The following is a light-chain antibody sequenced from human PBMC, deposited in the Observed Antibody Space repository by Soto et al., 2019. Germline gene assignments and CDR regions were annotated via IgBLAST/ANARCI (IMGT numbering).Light chain of an antibody. V-gene: IGLV1-51*01. CDR1: SSNIGGNS. CDR3: ESWDSSLSPYV. CDR2: DDN. Sequence: QDVLTQPPSVSAAPGQKVTISSSGRSSNIGGNSVSWYQQLPGTAPKLLIYDDNTRPSGIPDRFSGSKSGASATLGIIGFQTVDEADYYCESWDSSLSPYVCGTGTNITVV. J-gene: IGLJ1*01.